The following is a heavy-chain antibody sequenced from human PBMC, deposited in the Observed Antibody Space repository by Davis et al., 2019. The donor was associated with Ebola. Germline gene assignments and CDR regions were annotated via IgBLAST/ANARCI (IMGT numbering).Heavy chain of an antibody. Sequence: AGSLRLSCAVSATTFSTYAMPWVRHAPGNGLEWASAISGSGSTTYYAGSVKGRFTVTRDNSKKTMYLQMNSLRAEDTAVYYCARSGLSFGVVKYHYGMDVWGKGTTVTVSS. CDR3: ARSGLSFGVVKYHYGMDV. V-gene: IGHV3-23*01. CDR1: ATTFSTYA. CDR2: ISGSGSTT. D-gene: IGHD3-3*01. J-gene: IGHJ6*04.